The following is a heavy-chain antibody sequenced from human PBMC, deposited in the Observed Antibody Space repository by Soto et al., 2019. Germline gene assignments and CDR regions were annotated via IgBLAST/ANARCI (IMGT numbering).Heavy chain of an antibody. CDR1: GFTFSSYA. CDR3: AKDTNIVVVVATENWFDP. Sequence: GSLRLSCAASGFTFSSYAMSWVRQAPGKGLEWVSAISGSGGSTYYADSVKGRFTISRDNSKNTLYLQMSSLRDEDTAVYYCAKDTNIVVVVATENWFDPWGQGTLVTVSS. D-gene: IGHD2-15*01. V-gene: IGHV3-23*01. J-gene: IGHJ5*02. CDR2: ISGSGGST.